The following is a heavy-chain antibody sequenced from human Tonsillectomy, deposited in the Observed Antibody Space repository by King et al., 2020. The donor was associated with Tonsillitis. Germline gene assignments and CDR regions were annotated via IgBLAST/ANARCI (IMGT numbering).Heavy chain of an antibody. J-gene: IGHJ3*02. V-gene: IGHV3-53*01. CDR2: LHMAYST. CDR3: ARGQDRYSGSSSWVSAFDI. D-gene: IGHD1-26*01. Sequence: VQLVESGGGLIQPGGSLRLSCAASGFTVSSNSMTWVRQAPGKGLEWVSDLHMAYSTYYADSVKGRFTISRDNSKNTVYLQMNSLRAEDTAFYYRARGQDRYSGSSSWVSAFDIWGQGTMVTVSS. CDR1: GFTVSSNS.